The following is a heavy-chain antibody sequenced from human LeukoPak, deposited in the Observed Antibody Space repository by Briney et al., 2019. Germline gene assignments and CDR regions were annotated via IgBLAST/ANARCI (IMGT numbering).Heavy chain of an antibody. J-gene: IGHJ4*02. CDR2: IRYDGSNK. V-gene: IGHV3-30*02. CDR1: GFTFSSYG. Sequence: GGSLRLSCAASGFTFSSYGMHWVRQAPGKGLEWVAFIRYDGSNKYYADSVKGRFTISRDNSKNTLYLQMNSLRAEDTAVYYCAKDIVVVPAQPDFDYWGQGTLVTVSS. CDR3: AKDIVVVPAQPDFDY. D-gene: IGHD2-2*01.